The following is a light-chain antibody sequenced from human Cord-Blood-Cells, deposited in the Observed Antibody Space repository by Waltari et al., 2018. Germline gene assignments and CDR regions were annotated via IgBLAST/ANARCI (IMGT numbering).Light chain of an antibody. Sequence: DIQMTQSPSSLSESVCDRVTITCRASQSISSYLKWYQQKPGQAPKLLIYAASSLQSGVPSRFSGSGSGTDFTLTISSLQPDDFATYYCQQSYSTPPWTFGQGTKVEIK. CDR1: QSISSY. V-gene: IGKV1-39*01. J-gene: IGKJ1*01. CDR3: QQSYSTPPWT. CDR2: AAS.